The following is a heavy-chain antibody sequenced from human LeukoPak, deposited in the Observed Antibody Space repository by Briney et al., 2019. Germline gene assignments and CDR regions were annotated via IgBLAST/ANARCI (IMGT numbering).Heavy chain of an antibody. CDR2: ISGSGGST. CDR3: AKDPSYGYQLRPYYFDY. D-gene: IGHD5-18*01. CDR1: GFTFSSYA. J-gene: IGHJ4*02. V-gene: IGHV3-23*01. Sequence: GGSLRLSCAASGFTFSSYAMSWVRQAPGKGLEWVSAISGSGGSTYYADSVKGRFTISRDNSKNTLYLQMNSLRAEDTAVYYCAKDPSYGYQLRPYYFDYWGQGTLVTVSS.